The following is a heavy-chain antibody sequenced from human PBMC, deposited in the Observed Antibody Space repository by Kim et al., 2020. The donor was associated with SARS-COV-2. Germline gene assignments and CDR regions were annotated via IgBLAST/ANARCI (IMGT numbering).Heavy chain of an antibody. Sequence: GGSLRLSCAASGFTFSSYAMSWVRQAPGKGLEWVSAISGSGGSTYYADSVKGRFTISRDNSKNTLYLQMNSLRAEDTAVYYCAKASYGSGSYYNSYYYGMEGWGQGTTVTVAS. CDR3: AKASYGSGSYYNSYYYGMEG. J-gene: IGHJ6*02. CDR1: GFTFSSYA. V-gene: IGHV3-23*01. CDR2: ISGSGGST. D-gene: IGHD3-10*01.